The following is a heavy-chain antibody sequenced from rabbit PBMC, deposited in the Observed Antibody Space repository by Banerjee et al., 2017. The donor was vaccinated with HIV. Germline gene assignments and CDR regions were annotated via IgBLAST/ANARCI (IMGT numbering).Heavy chain of an antibody. J-gene: IGHJ4*01. Sequence: YASWAKGPFTVSKTSSTTVTLQMTSLTAADTATYFCAREDANSGRYGLWGPGTLVTVS. CDR3: AREDANSGRYGL. D-gene: IGHD4-1*01. V-gene: IGHV1S40*01.